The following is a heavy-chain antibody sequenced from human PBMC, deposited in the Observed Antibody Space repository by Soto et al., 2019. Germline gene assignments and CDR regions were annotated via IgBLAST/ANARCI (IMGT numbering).Heavy chain of an antibody. CDR1: GGSLSGATNY. Sequence: SETLSLTCAASGGSLSGATNYWNWLRQPPGKGLEWIGYMFPSETTYYNPTHKSQVTISMDVSKNQFALSLMSLSAADTAVYYCARSREFDYWSQGTLVTVSS. CDR3: ARSREFDY. CDR2: MFPSETT. V-gene: IGHV4-30-2*01. J-gene: IGHJ4*02.